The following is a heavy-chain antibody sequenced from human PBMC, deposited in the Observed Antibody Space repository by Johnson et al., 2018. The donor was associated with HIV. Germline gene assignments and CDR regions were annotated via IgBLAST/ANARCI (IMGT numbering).Heavy chain of an antibody. CDR2: ISYDGSNK. D-gene: IGHD4/OR15-4a*01. V-gene: IGHV3-30*04. CDR1: GFTFSSSA. CDR3: ARVGANFDAFDI. Sequence: QMLLVESGGGVVQPARSLRLSCAASGFTFSSSAMHWVRQAPGKGLEWVAVISYDGSNKYYADSVTGRFTISRDNSKNKRYLQMSSLRAEDTAVYYCARVGANFDAFDIWGQGTMVTVSS. J-gene: IGHJ3*02.